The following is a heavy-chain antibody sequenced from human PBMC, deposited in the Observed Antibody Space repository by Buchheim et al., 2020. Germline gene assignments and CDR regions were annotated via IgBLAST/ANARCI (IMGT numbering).Heavy chain of an antibody. D-gene: IGHD6-13*01. Sequence: QVQLQESGPGLVKPSETLSLTCTVSGGSVSSGSYYWSWIRQPPGKGLEWIGYIYYSGSTNYNPSLKSRVTISVDTSKNQFSLKLSSVTAADTAVYYCARDTAGTSSSWYDLVDYYYGMDVWGQGTT. J-gene: IGHJ6*02. CDR1: GGSVSSGSYY. V-gene: IGHV4-61*01. CDR3: ARDTAGTSSSWYDLVDYYYGMDV. CDR2: IYYSGST.